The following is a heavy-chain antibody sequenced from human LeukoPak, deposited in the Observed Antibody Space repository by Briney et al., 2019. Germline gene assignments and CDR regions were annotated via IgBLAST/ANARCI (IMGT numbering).Heavy chain of an antibody. CDR1: AFTVSSNH. V-gene: IGHV3-23*01. Sequence: GGSLRLSCAASAFTVSSNHMTWVRQAPGKGLEWVSAISGSGGSTYYADSVKGRFTISRDNSKNTLYLQMNSLRAEDTAVYYCAKYLAYCGGDCLDFDLWGRGTLVTVSS. J-gene: IGHJ2*01. CDR3: AKYLAYCGGDCLDFDL. D-gene: IGHD2-21*02. CDR2: ISGSGGST.